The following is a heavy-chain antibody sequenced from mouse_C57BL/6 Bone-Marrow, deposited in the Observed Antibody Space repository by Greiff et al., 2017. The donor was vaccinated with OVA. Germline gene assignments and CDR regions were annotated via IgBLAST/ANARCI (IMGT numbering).Heavy chain of an antibody. CDR2: ISYDGSN. Sequence: EVKLLESGPGLVKPSQSLSLTCSVTGYSITSGYYWNWIRQFPGNKLEWMGYISYDGSNNYNPSLKNRISITRDTSKNQFFLKLNSVTTEDTATYYCASRMDYWGQGTSVTVAS. J-gene: IGHJ4*01. V-gene: IGHV3-6*01. CDR1: GYSITSGYY. CDR3: ASRMDY.